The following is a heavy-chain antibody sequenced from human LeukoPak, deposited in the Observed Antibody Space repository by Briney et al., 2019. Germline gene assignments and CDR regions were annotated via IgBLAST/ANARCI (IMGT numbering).Heavy chain of an antibody. D-gene: IGHD2-8*02. Sequence: GGSLRLSCAASGFTFSTFAMIWVRHPPGKGLEWVSIIFSSGGEIQYAASVRGQFTISRDNSKSTLSLQMKSLRAEDTAIYYCATYRQVLLPFESWGQGTLVTVSS. J-gene: IGHJ4*02. V-gene: IGHV3-23*01. CDR2: IFSSGGEI. CDR1: GFTFSTFA. CDR3: ATYRQVLLPFES.